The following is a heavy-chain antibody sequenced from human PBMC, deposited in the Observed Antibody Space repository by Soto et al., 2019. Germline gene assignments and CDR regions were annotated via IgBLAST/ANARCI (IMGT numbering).Heavy chain of an antibody. CDR3: TRGLASGDY. CDR1: GYIFTNFY. Sequence: QVQLVQPGAEVKKPGASVKFSGKASGYIFTNFYIHWVRQAPGQGVEWIGIINPNGGSTNYAQNSQGRVTMTRDTSTSTVYMDLSSLRSEDTAVYYCTRGLASGDYWGQGTLITVSS. CDR2: INPNGGST. V-gene: IGHV1-46*03. J-gene: IGHJ4*02.